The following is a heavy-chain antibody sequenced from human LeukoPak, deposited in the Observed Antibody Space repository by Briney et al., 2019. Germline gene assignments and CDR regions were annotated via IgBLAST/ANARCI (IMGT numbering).Heavy chain of an antibody. CDR1: GFTFSSYW. CDR3: ARPLGSSGYHYGGAFDI. CDR2: IKQDGSEK. J-gene: IGHJ3*02. V-gene: IGHV3-7*01. D-gene: IGHD3-22*01. Sequence: GGSLRLSCAASGFTFSSYWMSWVRQAPGKGLEWVANIKQDGSEKYYVDSVKGRFTISRDNAKNSLYLQMNSLRAEDTAVYYCARPLGSSGYHYGGAFDIWGQGTMVTVSS.